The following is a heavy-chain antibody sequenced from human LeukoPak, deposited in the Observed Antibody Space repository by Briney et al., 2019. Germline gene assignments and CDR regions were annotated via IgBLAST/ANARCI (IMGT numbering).Heavy chain of an antibody. V-gene: IGHV3-7*01. CDR2: INQDGTEK. J-gene: IGHJ4*02. CDR1: GFTFTTYW. D-gene: IGHD4-17*01. Sequence: PGGSLRLSCAASGFTFTTYWMSWVRQLPGKGLEWVANINQDGTEKYYVDSVKGRFTISRDNAKNSLDLQMNSLRAEDTAVYYCARGGYGAFMGWGQGMLVTVSS. CDR3: ARGGYGAFMG.